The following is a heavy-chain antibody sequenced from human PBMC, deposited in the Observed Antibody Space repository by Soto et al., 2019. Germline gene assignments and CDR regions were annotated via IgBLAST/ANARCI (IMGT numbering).Heavy chain of an antibody. V-gene: IGHV4-59*01. Sequence: SETLSLTCTVSGGSISSYYWSWIRQPPGKGLEWIGYIYYSGSTNYNPSLKSRVTISVDTSKNQFSLKLSSVTAADTAVYYCARESSNHYYNWFDPWGQGTLVTVSS. J-gene: IGHJ5*02. CDR1: GGSISSYY. CDR3: ARESSNHYYNWFDP. D-gene: IGHD4-4*01. CDR2: IYYSGST.